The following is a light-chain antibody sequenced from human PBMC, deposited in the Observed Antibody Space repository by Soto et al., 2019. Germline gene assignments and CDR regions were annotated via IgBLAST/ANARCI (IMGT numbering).Light chain of an antibody. V-gene: IGLV2-14*01. CDR3: SSYTSRGTVA. Sequence: QSALTQPASVSGSPGQSITISCTGTSSDVGRYNSVSWYQQHPGKAPKLMIFDISNRPSGVSNRFSGSKSGNTASLTISGLQAEDEADYYCSSYTSRGTVAFGGGTKLTVL. J-gene: IGLJ2*01. CDR1: SSDVGRYNS. CDR2: DIS.